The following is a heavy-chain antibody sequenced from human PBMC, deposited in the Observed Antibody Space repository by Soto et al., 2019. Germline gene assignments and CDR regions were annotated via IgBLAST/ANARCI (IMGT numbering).Heavy chain of an antibody. CDR1: GGTFSSYA. V-gene: IGHV1-69*01. Sequence: QVQLVQSGAEVKKPGSSVKVSCKASGGTFSSYAISWVRQAPGQGLEWMGGIIPIFGTANYAQKFQGRVTITADESTSTAYMELSSLRSEDTAVYYCARRAGYCSGGSCYSIDKDYYYYYGMDVWGQGTTVTVSS. CDR2: IIPIFGTA. CDR3: ARRAGYCSGGSCYSIDKDYYYYYGMDV. D-gene: IGHD2-15*01. J-gene: IGHJ6*02.